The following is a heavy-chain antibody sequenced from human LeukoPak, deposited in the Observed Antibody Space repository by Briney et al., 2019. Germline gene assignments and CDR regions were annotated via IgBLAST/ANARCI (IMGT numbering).Heavy chain of an antibody. D-gene: IGHD5-18*01. Sequence: SETLSLTCTVSGYSISSGYYWGWIRQPPGKGLEWIGSIYHSGSTYYNPSLKSRVTISVDTCKNQFSLKLSSVTAADTAVYYCAREDSYGSGYWGQGTLVTVSS. CDR1: GYSISSGYY. CDR3: AREDSYGSGY. J-gene: IGHJ4*02. V-gene: IGHV4-38-2*02. CDR2: IYHSGST.